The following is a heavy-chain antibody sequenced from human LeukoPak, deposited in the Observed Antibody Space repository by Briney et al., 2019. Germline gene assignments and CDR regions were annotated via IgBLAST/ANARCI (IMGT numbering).Heavy chain of an antibody. V-gene: IGHV3-30*01. CDR1: GFTFSSYA. CDR3: ARDGVSIVGATHTFDY. Sequence: LTGRSLRLSCAASGFTFSSYAMHWVRQAPGKGLEWVAVISYDGSNKYYADSVKGRFTISRDNSKNTLYLQMNSLRAEDTAVYYCARDGVSIVGATHTFDYWGQGILVTVSS. J-gene: IGHJ4*02. D-gene: IGHD1-26*01. CDR2: ISYDGSNK.